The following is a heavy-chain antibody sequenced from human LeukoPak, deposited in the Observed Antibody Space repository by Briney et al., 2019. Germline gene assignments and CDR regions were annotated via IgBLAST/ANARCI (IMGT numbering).Heavy chain of an antibody. CDR3: AKDTGVVVALDS. CDR1: GFTVSRNY. V-gene: IGHV3-66*01. CDR2: IYSGGRT. D-gene: IGHD2-15*01. J-gene: IGHJ4*02. Sequence: GGSLRLSCAASGFTVSRNYMSWVRQAPGKGLEWVSVIYSGGRTYYADSVKGRFTISRDNSKNTLYLQMNSLRVEDTAVYYCAKDTGVVVALDSWGQGTQVTVSS.